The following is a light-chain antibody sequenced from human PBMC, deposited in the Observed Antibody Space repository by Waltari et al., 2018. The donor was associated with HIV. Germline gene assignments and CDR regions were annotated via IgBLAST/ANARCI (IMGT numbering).Light chain of an antibody. Sequence: SYELTQPPSVSVSPGQTARITCSGDVLPKKDTYWYQQKQRQAPRLVIQGDSKRTSAIRDRFSGSTSPSTATWTLSGATVEDEAVYFCYSTAGTGHERGLFGGGTKLTVL. CDR3: YSTAGTGHERGL. CDR1: VLPKKD. CDR2: GDS. J-gene: IGLJ2*01. V-gene: IGLV3-10*01.